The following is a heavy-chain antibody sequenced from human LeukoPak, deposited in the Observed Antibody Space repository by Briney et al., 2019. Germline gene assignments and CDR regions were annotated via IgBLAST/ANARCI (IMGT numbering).Heavy chain of an antibody. J-gene: IGHJ3*02. Sequence: ASVKVSCKASGYTFTSYGISWVRQAPGQGLEWMGWISAYNGNTNYAQKLQGRVTMTTDTSTSTAYMELSSLRSEDTAVYYCARADYYDSSGYFADDAFDIWGQGTMVTVSS. D-gene: IGHD3-22*01. CDR3: ARADYYDSSGYFADDAFDI. CDR1: GYTFTSYG. CDR2: ISAYNGNT. V-gene: IGHV1-18*01.